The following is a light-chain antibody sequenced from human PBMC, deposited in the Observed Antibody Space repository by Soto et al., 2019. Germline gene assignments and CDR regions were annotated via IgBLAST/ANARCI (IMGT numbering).Light chain of an antibody. CDR1: RSNIGSNT. CDR2: SNN. V-gene: IGLV1-44*01. J-gene: IGLJ1*01. CDR3: AVWDDRLNGYV. Sequence: QSVLTQPPSASGTPGQRVTISSSGSRSNIGSNTVNWYQQLPGAAPKLLIQSNNQRPSGVPDRFSGSQSDTSASLSISGLQSEDEADYYCAVWDDRLNGYVFGTGTKLTVL.